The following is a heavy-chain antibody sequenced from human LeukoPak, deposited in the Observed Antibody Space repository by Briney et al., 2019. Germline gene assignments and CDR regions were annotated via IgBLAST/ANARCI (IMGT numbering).Heavy chain of an antibody. J-gene: IGHJ6*03. CDR3: ARLVEMATMNQNYYYYYMDV. CDR2: IYTSGCT. D-gene: IGHD5-24*01. V-gene: IGHV4-4*09. CDR1: GGSISSYY. Sequence: SETLSLTCTVSGGSISSYYWSWIRQPPGKGLEWIGYIYTSGCTNYNPSLKSRVTISVDTSKNQFSLKLSSVTAADTAVYYCARLVEMATMNQNYYYYYMDVWGKGTTVTVSS.